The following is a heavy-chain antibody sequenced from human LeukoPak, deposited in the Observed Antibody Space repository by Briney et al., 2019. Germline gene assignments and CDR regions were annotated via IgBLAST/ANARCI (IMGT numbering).Heavy chain of an antibody. CDR2: ISSSSTYI. Sequence: GGSLRLSCVASGFPFRSFSMNWVRQAPGKGLEWVSSISSSSTYIYYADSVEGRFTISRDNAKNSLYLQMNSLRVEDTAVYYCARAEGSGSSFDYWGQGTLVTVSS. CDR1: GFPFRSFS. CDR3: ARAEGSGSSFDY. J-gene: IGHJ4*02. V-gene: IGHV3-21*01. D-gene: IGHD3-10*01.